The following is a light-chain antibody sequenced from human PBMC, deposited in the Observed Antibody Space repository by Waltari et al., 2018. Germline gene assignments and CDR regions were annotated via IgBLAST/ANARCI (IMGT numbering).Light chain of an antibody. CDR1: GSTIGAGYD. CDR2: GNN. J-gene: IGLJ2*01. V-gene: IGLV1-40*01. CDR3: QSYDRSLSVV. Sequence: QSALTQPPSVSGAPGPRVTISFTGSGSTIGAGYDVHWYQQFPGTVPKLLLSGNNNRPSGVPDRFSASKTGTSASLAITGLQAEDEADYYCQSYDRSLSVVFGGGTKLTVL.